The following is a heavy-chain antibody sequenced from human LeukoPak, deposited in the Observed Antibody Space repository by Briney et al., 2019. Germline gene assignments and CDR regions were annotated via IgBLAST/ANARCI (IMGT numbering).Heavy chain of an antibody. V-gene: IGHV6-1*01. J-gene: IGHJ5*02. CDR2: TYYLSKWNT. CDR1: GDSVSSNSAA. D-gene: IGHD2-15*01. CDR3: ARAANGSPWLDP. Sequence: SQTLSLTCAISGDSVSSNSAAWNWITQSPSRGLEWLGRTYYLSKWNTQYAVSVESRKIINPDTSKNQFSLQLNSVTPEDTAVYYCARAANGSPWLDPWGQGTLVTVSS.